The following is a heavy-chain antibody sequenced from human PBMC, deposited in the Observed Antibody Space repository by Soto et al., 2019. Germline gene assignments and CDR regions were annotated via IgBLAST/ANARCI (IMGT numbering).Heavy chain of an antibody. CDR2: INTYNGNT. Sequence: QVQLVQSGAEVKNPGASVKVSCKASGYTFTRYGIGWARQAPGQGLEWMGWINTYNGNTNYAQNVQGRVPLTTDTPTSTADMELRSLRSNDTAIYYCAMVDVYVTPSPQDVWGQGTTVIVSS. J-gene: IGHJ6*02. CDR1: GYTFTRYG. D-gene: IGHD3-16*01. CDR3: AMVDVYVTPSPQDV. V-gene: IGHV1-18*01.